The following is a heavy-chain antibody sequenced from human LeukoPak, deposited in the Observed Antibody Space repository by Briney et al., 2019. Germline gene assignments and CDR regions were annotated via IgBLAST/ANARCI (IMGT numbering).Heavy chain of an antibody. CDR2: IYPGDSDT. Sequence: GESLKISCKGSGYSFTSYWIGWERQMPGKGLEWMGIIYPGDSDTRYSPSFQGQVTISADKSISTAYLQWSSLKASDTAMYYCARGRDIVVVPAANWFDPWGQGTLVTVSS. CDR3: ARGRDIVVVPAANWFDP. V-gene: IGHV5-51*01. CDR1: GYSFTSYW. D-gene: IGHD2-2*01. J-gene: IGHJ5*02.